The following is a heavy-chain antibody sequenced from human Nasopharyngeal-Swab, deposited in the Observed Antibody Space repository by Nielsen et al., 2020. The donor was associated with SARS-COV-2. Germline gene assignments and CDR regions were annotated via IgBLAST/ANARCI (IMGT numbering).Heavy chain of an antibody. CDR3: ARAKTYYDILTGYYPDAFDI. Sequence: GGSLRLSCAASGFTFSSYWMHWVRQAPGKGLVWVSRINSDGSSTSYADSVKGRFTISRDNAKNTLYLQMNSLRAEDTAAYYCARAKTYYDILTGYYPDAFDIWGQGTMVTVSS. J-gene: IGHJ3*02. V-gene: IGHV3-74*01. D-gene: IGHD3-9*01. CDR2: INSDGSST. CDR1: GFTFSSYW.